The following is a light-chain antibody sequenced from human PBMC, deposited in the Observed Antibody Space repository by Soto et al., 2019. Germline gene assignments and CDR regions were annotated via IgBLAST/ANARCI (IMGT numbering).Light chain of an antibody. CDR3: QQYNSHWT. J-gene: IGKJ1*01. CDR1: QSISTW. CDR2: DAS. Sequence: DIQMTPSPSTLSATVVDTVTITCRASQSISTWLAWYQQTPGIAPQILIYDASILENGVPSRFSGTGSETETTPTISHLPPDDFASYYRQQYNSHWTFGQGTKVDIK. V-gene: IGKV1-5*01.